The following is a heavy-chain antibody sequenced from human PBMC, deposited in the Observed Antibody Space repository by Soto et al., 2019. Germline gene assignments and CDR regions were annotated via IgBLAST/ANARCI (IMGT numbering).Heavy chain of an antibody. J-gene: IGHJ6*02. V-gene: IGHV3-15*01. CDR2: IKSKTDGGTT. D-gene: IGHD4-4*01. CDR3: TTDYSNYRRYYYGMDV. Sequence: XVSLRLSCAASGFTFSNAWMSWVRQAPGKGLEWVGRIKSKTDGGTTDYAAPVKGRFTISRDDSKNTLYLQMNSLKTEDTAVYYCTTDYSNYRRYYYGMDVWGQGTTVTVSS. CDR1: GFTFSNAW.